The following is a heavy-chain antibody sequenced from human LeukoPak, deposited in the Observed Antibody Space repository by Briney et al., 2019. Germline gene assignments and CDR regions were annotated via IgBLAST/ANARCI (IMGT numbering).Heavy chain of an antibody. D-gene: IGHD6-13*01. CDR3: AKVDSSSWYYFDY. Sequence: GRSLRLSCAASGFTFSSYGMHWVRQAPGKGLEWVAVISYDGSNKYYADSVKGRFTISRDNSKNTLYLQMNSLRAEDTAVYYCAKVDSSSWYYFDYWGQGSLVTVSS. CDR1: GFTFSSYG. V-gene: IGHV3-30*18. J-gene: IGHJ4*02. CDR2: ISYDGSNK.